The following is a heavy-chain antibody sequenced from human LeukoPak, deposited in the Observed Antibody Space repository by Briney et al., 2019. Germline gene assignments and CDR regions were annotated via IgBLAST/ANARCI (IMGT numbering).Heavy chain of an antibody. CDR1: GFSFSSYG. J-gene: IGHJ4*02. V-gene: IGHV3-30*18. CDR2: ISYVGSNK. CDR3: AKEGPFSAIFGVVIRAFDY. D-gene: IGHD3-3*01. Sequence: GGSLRLSCAASGFSFSSYGMHWVRQAPGKGLEWVAVISYVGSNKYYADSVKGRFTISRDNSKNTLYLQMNSVRAEDTGVYYCAKEGPFSAIFGVVIRAFDYWGQGTLVTVSS.